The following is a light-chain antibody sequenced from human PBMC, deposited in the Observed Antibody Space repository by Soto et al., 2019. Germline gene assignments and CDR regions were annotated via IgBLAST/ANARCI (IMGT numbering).Light chain of an antibody. CDR3: QQYNNWPPLT. V-gene: IGKV3-15*01. CDR1: QSVSSN. Sequence: EIVMTQSPATLSVSPGERATLSCRASQSVSSNLAWYQQKPGQAPRLLIYGASTRATRIPARFTGSGSGTEFTLTLSSLQSEDFAVYYCQQYNNWPPLTFGQGTRLEIK. CDR2: GAS. J-gene: IGKJ5*01.